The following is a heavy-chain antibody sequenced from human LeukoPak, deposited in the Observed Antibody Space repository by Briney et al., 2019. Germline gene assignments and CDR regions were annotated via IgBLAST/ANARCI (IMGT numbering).Heavy chain of an antibody. J-gene: IGHJ5*02. Sequence: PSETLSLTCTVSGGSISSYYWSWIRQPPGKGLEWIGYIYYSGSTNYNPSLKSRVTISVDTSKNQFSLKLSSVTAADTAVYYCARAGGKSQYDFWSGYQPNWFDPWGQGTLVTVSS. CDR2: IYYSGST. D-gene: IGHD3-3*01. CDR3: ARAGGKSQYDFWSGYQPNWFDP. CDR1: GGSISSYY. V-gene: IGHV4-59*01.